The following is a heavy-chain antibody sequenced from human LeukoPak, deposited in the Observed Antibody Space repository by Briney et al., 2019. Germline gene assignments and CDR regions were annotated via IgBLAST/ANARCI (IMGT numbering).Heavy chain of an antibody. CDR2: IYPADSDI. CDR1: GYSFTNYW. V-gene: IGHV5-51*01. Sequence: GESLKISCKSSGYSFTNYWIGWVRQMPGKGLEWMGIIYPADSDIRYSPSFQGQVTISADKSISTAYLQWSSLKASDTAMYYCARQEYCSGGSCYTWFDPWGQGTLVIVSS. CDR3: ARQEYCSGGSCYTWFDP. D-gene: IGHD2-15*01. J-gene: IGHJ5*02.